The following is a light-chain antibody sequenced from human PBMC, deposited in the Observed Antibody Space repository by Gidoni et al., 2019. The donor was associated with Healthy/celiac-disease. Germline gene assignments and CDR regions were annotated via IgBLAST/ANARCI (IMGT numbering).Light chain of an antibody. CDR3: QQYYSTPYT. CDR2: WAS. Sequence: DIVMTQSPDSLAVSLGERATINCKSSQSALYSSNNKNYLAWYQQKPGQPPKLLIYWASTRESGVPDRFSGSGSGTDFTLTISSLQAEDVAVYYCQQYYSTPYTFXQXTKLEIK. J-gene: IGKJ2*01. CDR1: QSALYSSNNKNY. V-gene: IGKV4-1*01.